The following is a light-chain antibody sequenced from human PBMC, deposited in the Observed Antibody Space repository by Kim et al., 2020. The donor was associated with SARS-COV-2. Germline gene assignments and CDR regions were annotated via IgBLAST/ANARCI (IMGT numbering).Light chain of an antibody. Sequence: GQSITISCTGTSSDVGGYNYVSWYQHHPGKAPKFMIYDVTERPSGVSNRFSGSKSGNAASLTISGLQAEDEADYYCSSYTCSHTFVFGTGTKVTVL. CDR1: SSDVGGYNY. CDR3: SSYTCSHTFV. J-gene: IGLJ1*01. CDR2: DVT. V-gene: IGLV2-14*03.